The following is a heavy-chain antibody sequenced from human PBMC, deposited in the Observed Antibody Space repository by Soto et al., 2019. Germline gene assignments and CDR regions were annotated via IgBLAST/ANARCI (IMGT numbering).Heavy chain of an antibody. J-gene: IGHJ5*02. CDR3: ARVARVYGDDLYNWFGP. D-gene: IGHD4-17*01. V-gene: IGHV4-39*07. Sequence: PSETLSLTCTVSGGSISSSSYYWGWIRQPPGKGLEWIGSIYYSGSTYYNPSLKSRVTISVDTSKNQFSLKLSSVTAADTAVYYCARVARVYGDDLYNWFGPWGQGTLVTVSS. CDR2: IYYSGST. CDR1: GGSISSSSYY.